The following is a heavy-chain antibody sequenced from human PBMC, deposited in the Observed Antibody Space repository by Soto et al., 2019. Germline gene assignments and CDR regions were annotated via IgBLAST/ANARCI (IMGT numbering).Heavy chain of an antibody. D-gene: IGHD2-2*01. V-gene: IGHV4-59*01. CDR1: GDSMHNYY. CDR3: ARESHYSSTSCTFDS. J-gene: IGHJ4*02. CDR2: VYYSGST. Sequence: QVQLQESGPGLVKPSETLSLTCTVSGDSMHNYYGSWIRQPPGRGLEWIGDVYYSGSTNYMPSVRSRALISVDTSKNQFSLSLTSVTAADTAVNYCARESHYSSTSCTFDSWGQGTLVTVSS.